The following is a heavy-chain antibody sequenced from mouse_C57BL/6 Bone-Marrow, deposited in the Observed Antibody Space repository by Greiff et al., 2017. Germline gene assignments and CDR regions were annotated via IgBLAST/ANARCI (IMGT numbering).Heavy chain of an antibody. CDR1: GYTFTDYN. D-gene: IGHD1-1*01. CDR2: INPNNGGT. Sequence: EVQLQQSGPELVKPGASVKIPCKASGYTFTDYNMDWVKQSHGKSLEWIGDINPNNGGTIYNQKFKGKATLTVDKSSSTAYMELRSLTSEDTAVYYCARRYYYGSHYFDYWGQGTTLTVSS. CDR3: ARRYYYGSHYFDY. V-gene: IGHV1-18*01. J-gene: IGHJ2*01.